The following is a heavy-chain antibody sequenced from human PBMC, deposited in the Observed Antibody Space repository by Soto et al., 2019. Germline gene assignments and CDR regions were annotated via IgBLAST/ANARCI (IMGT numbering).Heavy chain of an antibody. CDR2: IIPIFGTA. D-gene: IGHD2-2*01. CDR3: ARVLGYCSSTSCYGDYYYYYYGMDV. CDR1: GGTFSSYA. Sequence: SVKVSCKASGGTFSSYAISWVRQAPGQGLEWMGGIIPIFGTANYAQKFQGRVTITADESTSTAYMELSSLRSEDTAVYYCARVLGYCSSTSCYGDYYYYYYGMDVWGQGTTVTV. V-gene: IGHV1-69*13. J-gene: IGHJ6*02.